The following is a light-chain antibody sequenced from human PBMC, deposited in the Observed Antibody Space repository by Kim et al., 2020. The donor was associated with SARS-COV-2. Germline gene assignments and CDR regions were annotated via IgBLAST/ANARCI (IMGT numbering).Light chain of an antibody. J-gene: IGKJ1*01. CDR3: QQRSTWPPWR. Sequence: EIVLTQSPGTLSLSPGERATLSCRASQSVDNYLAWYQQKPGQAPRLLIYDASNRTTGVPASFSGSGSGTDFTLTISGLEPEDFAVYYCQQRSTWPPWRFRQGTKVDIK. CDR2: DAS. CDR1: QSVDNY. V-gene: IGKV3-11*01.